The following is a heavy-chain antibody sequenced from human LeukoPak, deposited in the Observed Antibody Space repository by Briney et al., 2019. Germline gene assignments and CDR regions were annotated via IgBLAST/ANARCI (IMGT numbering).Heavy chain of an antibody. Sequence: SETLSLTCTVSGGSISSYYWSWIRQPPGKGLEWIGYIYYSGSTNYNPSLKSRVTISVDTSKNQFSLKLSSVTAADTAVYYCARGGTTVVGNFDYWGQGTLVTVSS. J-gene: IGHJ4*02. V-gene: IGHV4-59*12. CDR1: GGSISSYY. D-gene: IGHD4-23*01. CDR2: IYYSGST. CDR3: ARGGTTVVGNFDY.